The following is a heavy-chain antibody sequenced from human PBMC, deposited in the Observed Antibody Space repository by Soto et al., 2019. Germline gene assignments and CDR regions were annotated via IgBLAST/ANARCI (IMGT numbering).Heavy chain of an antibody. Sequence: PSETLSLTCTVSGGSISSYYWSWIRHPPGKGLEWIGYIYYSGSTNYNPSLKSRVTISVDTSKNQFSLKLSSVTAADTAVYYCASLYAEYFQHWGQGTLVTVSS. V-gene: IGHV4-59*08. J-gene: IGHJ1*01. CDR1: GGSISSYY. CDR3: ASLYAEYFQH. CDR2: IYYSGST.